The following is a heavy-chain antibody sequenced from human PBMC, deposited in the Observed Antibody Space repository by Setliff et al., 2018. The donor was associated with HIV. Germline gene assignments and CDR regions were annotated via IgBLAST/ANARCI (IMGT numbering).Heavy chain of an antibody. V-gene: IGHV4-39*07. D-gene: IGHD3-10*01. CDR2: IYYSGST. Sequence: SETLSLTCTVSGDSISTSRYYWGWIRQGPGKGLEWIGTIYYSGSTYYNTSLKSRVTISVDTSKNQFSLKLSSVTAADTAVYYCARDPWVRGVIMAPDYWGQGTLVTVSS. J-gene: IGHJ4*02. CDR3: ARDPWVRGVIMAPDY. CDR1: GDSISTSRYY.